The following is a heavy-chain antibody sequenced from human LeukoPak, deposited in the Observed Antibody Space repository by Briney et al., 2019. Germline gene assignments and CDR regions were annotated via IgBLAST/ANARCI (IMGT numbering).Heavy chain of an antibody. CDR3: ATSWVYSSGWYDY. V-gene: IGHV4-61*02. Sequence: SETLSLTCTVSGGSISSGSYYWSWVRQPAGKGLEWIGRIYTSGSTNYNPSLKSRVTISVDTSKNQFSLKLSSVTAADTAVYYCATSWVYSSGWYDYWGQGTLVTVSS. D-gene: IGHD6-19*01. CDR1: GGSISSGSYY. CDR2: IYTSGST. J-gene: IGHJ4*02.